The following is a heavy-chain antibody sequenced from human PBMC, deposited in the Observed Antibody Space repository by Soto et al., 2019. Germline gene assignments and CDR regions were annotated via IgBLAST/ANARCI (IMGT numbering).Heavy chain of an antibody. D-gene: IGHD2-21*02. Sequence: EVQLVESGGDFVQPGGSLRLSCAGSGFTFSSYEMNWVRQAPGKGLEWVSYISRSGDVIYYADSVKGRFTVSRDNAKNSLYLQMNSLRAEDTAGYYCALDVEGVCCSSWFDPWGQGTLVTVSS. CDR1: GFTFSSYE. V-gene: IGHV3-48*03. CDR3: ALDVEGVCCSSWFDP. J-gene: IGHJ5*02. CDR2: ISRSGDVI.